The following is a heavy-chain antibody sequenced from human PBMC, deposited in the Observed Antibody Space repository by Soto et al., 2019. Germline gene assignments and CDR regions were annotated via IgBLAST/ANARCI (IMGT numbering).Heavy chain of an antibody. CDR1: GFTFSGSA. V-gene: IGHV3-73*02. D-gene: IGHD3-16*01. CDR2: IRSKANSYAT. CDR3: TPLTFPGYYYGMDV. J-gene: IGHJ6*02. Sequence: EVQLVESGGGLVQPGGSLKLSCAASGFTFSGSAMHWVRQASGKGLEWVGRIRSKANSYATAYAASVKGRFTISRDDSKNTAYLQMNSLKTEDTAVYHCTPLTFPGYYYGMDVWGQGTTVTVSS.